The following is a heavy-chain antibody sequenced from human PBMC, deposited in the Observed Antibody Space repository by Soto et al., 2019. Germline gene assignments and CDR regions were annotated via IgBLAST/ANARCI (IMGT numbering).Heavy chain of an antibody. J-gene: IGHJ1*01. Sequence: QVQLVESRGGVVQPGRSLRLSCAASGFTFSSYGMHWVRQAPGKGLEWVAVISYDGSNKYYADSVKGRYTISRDNSKNTLYLQMNSLRVEDTAVYYCAKDRDIVVVVAALQHWGQGTLVTVSS. CDR2: ISYDGSNK. V-gene: IGHV3-30*18. D-gene: IGHD2-15*01. CDR1: GFTFSSYG. CDR3: AKDRDIVVVVAALQH.